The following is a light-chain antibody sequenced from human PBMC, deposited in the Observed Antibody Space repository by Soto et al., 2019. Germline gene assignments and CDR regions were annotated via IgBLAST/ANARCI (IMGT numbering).Light chain of an antibody. CDR2: DAS. Sequence: DIVLTQSPATLSLSPVERATLSGMASQSVSSYLAWYQQKPGQAPRLLIYDASHRATGIPARFSGSGSGTDFTLTISSLEPEDFAVYYCQQRSNWPPLTFGGGTKVDIK. J-gene: IGKJ4*01. CDR3: QQRSNWPPLT. CDR1: QSVSSY. V-gene: IGKV3-11*01.